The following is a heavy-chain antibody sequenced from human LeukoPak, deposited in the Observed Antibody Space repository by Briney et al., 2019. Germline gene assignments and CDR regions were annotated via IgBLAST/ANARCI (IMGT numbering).Heavy chain of an antibody. J-gene: IGHJ4*02. CDR3: AKHTKGNVLRFLEWLRYFDY. V-gene: IGHV3-23*01. CDR1: GFTFSSYA. CDR2: ISGSGGST. D-gene: IGHD3-3*01. Sequence: GGSLRLSCAASGFTFSSYAMSWVRQAPGKGLEWVSAISGSGGSTYYADSVKGRFTISRDNSKNTLYLQMNSLRAEDTAVYYCAKHTKGNVLRFLEWLRYFDYWGQGTLVTVSS.